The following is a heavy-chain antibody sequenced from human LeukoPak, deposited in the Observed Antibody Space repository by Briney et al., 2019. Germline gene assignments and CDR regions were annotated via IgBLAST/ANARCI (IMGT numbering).Heavy chain of an antibody. D-gene: IGHD1-26*01. J-gene: IGHJ4*02. CDR1: GFTFSSYS. Sequence: PGGSLRLSCAASGFTFSSYSMNWVRQAPGKGLEWVSYIGSSSSTIYYADSVKGRFTISRDNAKNSLYLQMNSLRAEDTAVYYCARKGASGSYPFDYWGQGTLVTVSS. CDR3: ARKGASGSYPFDY. V-gene: IGHV3-48*01. CDR2: IGSSSSTI.